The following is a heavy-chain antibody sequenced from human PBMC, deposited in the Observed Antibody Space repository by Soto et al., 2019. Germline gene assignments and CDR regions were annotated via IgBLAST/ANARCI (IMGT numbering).Heavy chain of an antibody. CDR1: GFTFNSYA. CDR2: IGTDCNT. Sequence: QRLSCAASGFTFNSYAMNWVRQAPGKGLAWVSAIGTDCNTYYANSVKGRFTISRDNSSTTLYLQMNSLRVEDTALYYCVRKYPGTRPFDYWGPGTLVTVSS. V-gene: IGHV3-23*01. J-gene: IGHJ4*01. D-gene: IGHD2-2*01. CDR3: VRKYPGTRPFDY.